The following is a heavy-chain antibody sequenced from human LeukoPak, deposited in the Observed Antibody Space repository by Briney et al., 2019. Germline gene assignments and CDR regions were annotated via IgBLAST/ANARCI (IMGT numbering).Heavy chain of an antibody. V-gene: IGHV4-59*01. CDR3: AREGTLIAAGGFDY. CDR2: IYYSGST. CDR1: GGSISGYY. Sequence: PSETLSLTCTVSGGSISGYYWSWIRQPPGKGLEWIGYIYYSGSTNYNPSLKSRVTISVDTSKNQFSLKLSSVTAADTAVYYCAREGTLIAAGGFDYWGQGTLVTVSS. D-gene: IGHD6-13*01. J-gene: IGHJ4*02.